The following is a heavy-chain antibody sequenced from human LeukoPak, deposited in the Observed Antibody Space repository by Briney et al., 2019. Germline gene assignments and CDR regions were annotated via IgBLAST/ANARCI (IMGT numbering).Heavy chain of an antibody. V-gene: IGHV3-21*01. CDR1: GFTFSNYN. CDR2: INSRSTYI. CDR3: ARDETNGFDS. Sequence: PGGSLRLSCGASGFTFSNYNMIWVRQAPGEGLEWVSSINSRSTYIFYAAPVMGRFTISRDNAKNSLFLQMNSLRAEDTPVYYCARDETNGFDSWGQGTLVTVSS. D-gene: IGHD1-14*01. J-gene: IGHJ5*01.